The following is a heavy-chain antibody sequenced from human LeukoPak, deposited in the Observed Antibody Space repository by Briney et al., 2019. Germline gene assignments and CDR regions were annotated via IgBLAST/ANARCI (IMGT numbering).Heavy chain of an antibody. Sequence: GDSLKISCKASGYTFRSYWIGWVRQMPGKGLEWMGIIYPSDSDTKYSQSFQGKFTLSVDKSISTAYLQWNSLKASDTAMYYCARLPRETIWESWFAPWGQGTLVTVSS. CDR1: GYTFRSYW. V-gene: IGHV5-51*01. CDR3: ARLPRETIWESWFAP. CDR2: IYPSDSDT. D-gene: IGHD3-3*01. J-gene: IGHJ5*02.